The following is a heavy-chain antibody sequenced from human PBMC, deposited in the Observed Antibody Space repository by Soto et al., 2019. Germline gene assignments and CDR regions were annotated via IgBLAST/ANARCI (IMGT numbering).Heavy chain of an antibody. CDR1: GGSISDYY. V-gene: IGHV4-59*01. J-gene: IGHJ4*02. Sequence: SETLSLTCSVSGGSISDYYWSWIRQPPGKGLEWIGYTYYGWNTNYNPSLKSRVTISVDTSKNQFSLKLISVTAADTAVYYCARDREYYDSSGSYFDYWGQGTLVTVSS. D-gene: IGHD3-22*01. CDR3: ARDREYYDSSGSYFDY. CDR2: TYYGWNT.